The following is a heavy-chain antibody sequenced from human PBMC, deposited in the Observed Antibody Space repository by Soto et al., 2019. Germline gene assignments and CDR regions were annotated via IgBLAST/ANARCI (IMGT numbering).Heavy chain of an antibody. CDR3: FNVAFGY. V-gene: IGHV3-7*01. Sequence: GGSLRLSCTASGFTFSSNAMRWVRQAPGKGPEWVANINQDGSEKYCADSVKGRFTISRDNAKNSLYLQMDSLRVEDTALYYCFNVAFGYWGRGTLVTVSS. J-gene: IGHJ4*02. CDR1: GFTFSSNA. CDR2: INQDGSEK.